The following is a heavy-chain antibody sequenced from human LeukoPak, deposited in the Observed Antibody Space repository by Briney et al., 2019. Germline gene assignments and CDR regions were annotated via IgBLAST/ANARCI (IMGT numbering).Heavy chain of an antibody. D-gene: IGHD5-18*01. CDR2: ISSDGSNK. J-gene: IGHJ4*02. CDR3: AKEKRGYSYGPFDF. V-gene: IGHV3-30*18. Sequence: GGSLRLSCEASGFTFSDFGMHWVRRAPGKGLEWVAVISSDGSNKYYADSVKGRFTISRDNSKNTLYLQMNSLRAEDTAVYYCAKEKRGYSYGPFDFWGQGTLVTVSS. CDR1: GFTFSDFG.